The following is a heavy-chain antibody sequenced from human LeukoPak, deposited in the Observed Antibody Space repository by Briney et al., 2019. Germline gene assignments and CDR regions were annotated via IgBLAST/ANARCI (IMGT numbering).Heavy chain of an antibody. CDR2: IYSGGTT. V-gene: IGHV3-53*01. J-gene: IGHJ3*02. Sequence: PGGSLRLSCAASGFTVTSNSMSWVRQAPGKGLEWVSLIYSGGTTYYADSVKGRFTISRDNSKNTLYLQMNSLRAEDTAVFYCARIGGGGGEPLHAFDIWGQGTMVTVSS. CDR1: GFTVTSNS. CDR3: ARIGGGGGEPLHAFDI. D-gene: IGHD3-16*01.